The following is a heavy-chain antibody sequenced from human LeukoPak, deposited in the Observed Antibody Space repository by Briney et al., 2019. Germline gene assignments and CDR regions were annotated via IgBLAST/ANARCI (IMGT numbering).Heavy chain of an antibody. V-gene: IGHV3-53*01. J-gene: IGHJ3*02. CDR3: ARGYYDSSGLTHSDAFDI. CDR2: IYSGGST. D-gene: IGHD3-22*01. Sequence: GGSLRLSCAASGFTVSSNYMSWVRQAPGKGLEWVSVIYSGGSTYYADSVKGRFTISRDNSKNTLYPQMNSLRAEDTAVYYCARGYYDSSGLTHSDAFDIWGQGTMVTVSS. CDR1: GFTVSSNY.